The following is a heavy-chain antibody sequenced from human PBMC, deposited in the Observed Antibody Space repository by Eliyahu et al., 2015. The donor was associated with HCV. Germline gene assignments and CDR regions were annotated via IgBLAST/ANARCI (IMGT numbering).Heavy chain of an antibody. J-gene: IGHJ5*02. Sequence: QVQLQESGPGLVKASETLSLTCTVSGGSITXYYWSWIRQPPGKGLEWIGYIHYSGSTNYNPPLKSRVTISVDTSKNQFSLNLTSVTAADTAVYYCASGGGGIAVAGTGGWFDPWGQGTLVTVSS. CDR1: GGSITXYY. V-gene: IGHV4-59*01. CDR3: ASGGGGIAVAGTGGWFDP. D-gene: IGHD6-19*01. CDR2: IHYSGST.